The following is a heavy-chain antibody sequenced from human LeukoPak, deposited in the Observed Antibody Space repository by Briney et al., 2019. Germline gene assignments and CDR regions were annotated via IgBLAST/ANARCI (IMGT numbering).Heavy chain of an antibody. J-gene: IGHJ4*02. CDR2: IYPGDSDT. V-gene: IGHV5-51*01. Sequence: GESLKISCKGSGYSFTSYWIGWVRQMPGKGLKWMGIIYPGDSDTRYSPSFQGQVTISADKSISTAYLQWSSLKASDTAMYYCARVYYYDSSGYYYGLVGLFDYWGQGTLVTVSS. D-gene: IGHD3-22*01. CDR1: GYSFTSYW. CDR3: ARVYYYDSSGYYYGLVGLFDY.